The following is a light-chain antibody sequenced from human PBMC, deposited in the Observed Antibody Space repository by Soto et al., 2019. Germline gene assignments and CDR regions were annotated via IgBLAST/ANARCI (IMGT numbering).Light chain of an antibody. J-gene: IGLJ2*01. CDR3: SSYAGGNKMV. CDR2: EVN. V-gene: IGLV2-8*01. Sequence: QSALTQPPSASGSPGESVTMSCSGTSRDVGGYVYVSWFQQHPGKAPKLIIFEVNKRPSGVPDRFSGSRSGNMASLTVSGLQLEDEADYYCSSYAGGNKMVFGGGTKVTVL. CDR1: SRDVGGYVY.